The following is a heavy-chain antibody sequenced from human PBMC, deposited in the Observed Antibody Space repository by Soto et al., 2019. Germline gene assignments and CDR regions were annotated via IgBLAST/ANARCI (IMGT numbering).Heavy chain of an antibody. CDR2: MNPNSGNT. V-gene: IGHV1-8*01. D-gene: IGHD6-13*01. J-gene: IGHJ6*03. Sequence: ASVKVSCKASGYTFTSYDINWVRQATGQGLEWMGWMNPNSGNTGYAQKFQGRVTMTRNTSISTAYMELSSLRSEDTAVYYCARTIAAAGRHYYYYYMDVWGKGTTVTVSS. CDR1: GYTFTSYD. CDR3: ARTIAAAGRHYYYYYMDV.